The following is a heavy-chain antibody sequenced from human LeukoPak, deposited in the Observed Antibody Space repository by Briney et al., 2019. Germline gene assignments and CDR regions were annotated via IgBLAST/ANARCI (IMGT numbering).Heavy chain of an antibody. J-gene: IGHJ6*02. CDR3: ARDFWATNYYYGTDV. D-gene: IGHD3-3*01. V-gene: IGHV3-23*01. Sequence: GGSLRLSCAASGFTFRNYAMAWVRQAPGKGLECVSAISGRGDRVMHADSVKGRFTISRDNSKNTLYLQMDNLRAEDTALYYCARDFWATNYYYGTDVWGQGTTVTVS. CDR2: ISGRGDRV. CDR1: GFTFRNYA.